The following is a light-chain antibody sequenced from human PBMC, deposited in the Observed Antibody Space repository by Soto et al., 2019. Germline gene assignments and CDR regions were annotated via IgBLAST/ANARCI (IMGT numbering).Light chain of an antibody. Sequence: VLTQSPATLSLSPGESATLSCRASQSVGNNLAWYQQKSGQAPRLLIYAASDSATGVPARFSGRMSGTDFTLTISSLEPEDFATYFCQQRSRWPRGTFGRGTKLE. CDR2: AAS. J-gene: IGKJ2*02. CDR3: QQRSRWPRGT. V-gene: IGKV3-11*01. CDR1: QSVGNN.